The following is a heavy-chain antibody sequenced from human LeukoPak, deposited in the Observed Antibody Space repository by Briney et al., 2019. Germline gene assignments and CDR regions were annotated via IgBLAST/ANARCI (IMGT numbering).Heavy chain of an antibody. D-gene: IGHD6-6*01. J-gene: IGHJ6*03. CDR3: ASGIAARLNYHYYYMDV. V-gene: IGHV4-34*01. CDR1: GGSFSGYY. CDR2: INHSGST. Sequence: SETLSLTCAVYGGSFSGYYWSWIRQPPGKGLEWIGEINHSGSTNYNPSLKSRVTISVDTSKNQFSLKLSSVTAADTAVYYCASGIAARLNYHYYYMDVWGKGTTVTVSS.